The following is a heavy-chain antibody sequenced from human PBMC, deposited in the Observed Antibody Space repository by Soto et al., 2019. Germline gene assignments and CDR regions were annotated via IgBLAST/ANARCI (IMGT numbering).Heavy chain of an antibody. Sequence: GASVKVSCKASGGTFSSYAISWVRLAPGQGLEWMGGIIPIFGTANYAQKFQGRVTITADESTSTAYMELSSLRSEDTAVYYCASYYYDSSGYSHYFDYWGQGTLVTVSS. V-gene: IGHV1-69*13. CDR1: GGTFSSYA. CDR2: IIPIFGTA. CDR3: ASYYYDSSGYSHYFDY. D-gene: IGHD3-22*01. J-gene: IGHJ4*02.